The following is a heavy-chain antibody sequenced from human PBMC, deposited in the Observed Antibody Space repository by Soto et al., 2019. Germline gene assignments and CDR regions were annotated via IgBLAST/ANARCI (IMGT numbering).Heavy chain of an antibody. CDR3: ARVSVAGAGIDY. Sequence: PSETLSLTCTVSGGSVSSGGFYWSWIRQPPGKGLEYIGYVYFDGATNYNPSLKSRLIISLDRSKNRFSLRLNSVTAADTAVYCCARVSVAGAGIDYWGQGTPVTVS. J-gene: IGHJ4*02. CDR2: VYFDGAT. V-gene: IGHV4-61*03. CDR1: GGSVSSGGFY. D-gene: IGHD6-19*01.